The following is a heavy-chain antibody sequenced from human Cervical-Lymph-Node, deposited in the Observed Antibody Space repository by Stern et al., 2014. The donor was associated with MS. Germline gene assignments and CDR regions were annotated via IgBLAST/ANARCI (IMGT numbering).Heavy chain of an antibody. J-gene: IGHJ4*02. D-gene: IGHD6-6*01. Sequence: QVQLQESGPGLVKPSETLSLICSVSGASMSTSNYFWGWIRQAPGEGLEWIGNLDHSGKTHYNPSLKRRVTMSVDTSKNVFSLKVPSVTASDTGVYFCARVRSAAPDLPFDFWGPGTLVTVSS. CDR2: LDHSGKT. CDR3: ARVRSAAPDLPFDF. V-gene: IGHV4-39*02. CDR1: GASMSTSNYF.